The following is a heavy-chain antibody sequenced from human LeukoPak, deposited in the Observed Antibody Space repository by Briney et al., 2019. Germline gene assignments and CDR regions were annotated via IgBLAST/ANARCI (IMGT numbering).Heavy chain of an antibody. CDR1: GFSFSSYG. D-gene: IGHD6-13*01. J-gene: IGHJ4*02. CDR2: IRYDGSNK. V-gene: IGHV3-30*02. CDR3: AKGEIAAAGTFDY. Sequence: AGGSLRLSCAASGFSFSSYGMHWVRQAPGKGLEWVAFIRYDGSNKYYADSVKGRFTISRDNSKNTLYLQMNSLRAEDTAVYYCAKGEIAAAGTFDYWGQGTLVTVSS.